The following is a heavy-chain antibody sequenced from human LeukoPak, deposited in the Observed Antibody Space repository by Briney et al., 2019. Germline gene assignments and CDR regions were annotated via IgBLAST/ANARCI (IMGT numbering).Heavy chain of an antibody. J-gene: IGHJ4*02. D-gene: IGHD3-10*01. CDR2: ISSSGSTI. CDR3: AKVRFGVMARYYFDY. CDR1: GFTFSSYS. Sequence: GGSLRLSCAASGFTFSSYSMNWVRQAPGKGLEWVSYISSSGSTIYYADSVKGRFTISRDNAKNSLYLQMNSLRAEDTAVYYCAKVRFGVMARYYFDYWGQGTLVTVSS. V-gene: IGHV3-48*04.